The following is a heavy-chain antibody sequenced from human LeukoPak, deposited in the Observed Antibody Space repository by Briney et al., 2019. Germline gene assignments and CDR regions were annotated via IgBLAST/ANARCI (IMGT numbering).Heavy chain of an antibody. Sequence: SETLSLTCTVSGGSVSSGSYYWSWIRQPPGKGLEWIGRIYTSGSTNYNPSLKSRVTMSVDTSKNQFSLKLSSVTAADTAVYYCARGIGSWYYFDYWGQGTLVTVSS. CDR2: IYTSGST. D-gene: IGHD6-13*01. CDR1: GGSVSSGSYY. J-gene: IGHJ4*02. CDR3: ARGIGSWYYFDY. V-gene: IGHV4-61*01.